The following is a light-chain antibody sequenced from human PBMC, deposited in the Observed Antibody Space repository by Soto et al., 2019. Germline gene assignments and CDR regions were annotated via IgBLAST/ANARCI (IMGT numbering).Light chain of an antibody. V-gene: IGKV3-15*01. CDR1: QSVDIN. J-gene: IGKJ4*01. CDR2: GAS. CDR3: QQYNDWPPA. Sequence: EIVLTQSPSTLSVSPGERVTLSCRASQSVDINLAWYQQKPGQAPRLVIYGASTRATDMPGTFSGSGSGTEFTLTIDSLQSEDFAVYYCQQYNDWPPAFGGGTKVDIK.